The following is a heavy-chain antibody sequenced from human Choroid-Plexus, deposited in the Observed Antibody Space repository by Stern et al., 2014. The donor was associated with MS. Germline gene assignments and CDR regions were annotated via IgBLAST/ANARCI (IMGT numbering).Heavy chain of an antibody. CDR2: VSYDGSNK. Sequence: VQLVESGGGVVQPGRPLSLSCVASGFTFGSCAMHWVRQAPGKGLEWVAGVSYDGSNKYYADSVKGRFTISRDNSQNTLYMQMSSLRPEDTAVYYCAKDRQYLTYF. V-gene: IGHV3-30*18. J-gene: IGHJ2*01. D-gene: IGHD2/OR15-2a*01. CDR1: GFTFGSCA. CDR3: AKDRQYLTYF.